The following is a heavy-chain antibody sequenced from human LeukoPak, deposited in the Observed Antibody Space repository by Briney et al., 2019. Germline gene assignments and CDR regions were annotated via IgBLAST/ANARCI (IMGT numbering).Heavy chain of an antibody. CDR1: CTNFTSYW. V-gene: IGHV5-51*01. CDR3: ARLAYDGSGSYSFAFDI. D-gene: IGHD3-10*01. CDR2: IYPGDSDT. J-gene: IGHJ3*02. Sequence: GASLQISCKGSCTNFTSYWIVWVRQLPGKGLEWMRIIYPGDSDTSYSPSFQGQVTISADKSISTAYLQWSSLKASGPAMYYCARLAYDGSGSYSFAFDIWGQGTMVTVSS.